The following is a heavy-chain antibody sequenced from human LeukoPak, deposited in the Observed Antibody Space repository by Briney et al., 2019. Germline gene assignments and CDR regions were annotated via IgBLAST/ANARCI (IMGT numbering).Heavy chain of an antibody. D-gene: IGHD3-22*01. V-gene: IGHV3-9*01. J-gene: IGHJ4*02. CDR3: TKGSDSSAYSAFDC. Sequence: GGSLRLSCAASGFTFDAYAMHWVRQAPGKGLEWVSGISWNSGSIGYADSVKGRFSISRDNAKNSLYLQMNSLRAEDTALYYCTKGSDSSAYSAFDCWGQGTLVTFSS. CDR2: ISWNSGSI. CDR1: GFTFDAYA.